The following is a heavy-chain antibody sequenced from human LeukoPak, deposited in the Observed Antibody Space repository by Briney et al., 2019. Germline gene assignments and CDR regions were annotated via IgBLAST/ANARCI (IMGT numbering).Heavy chain of an antibody. J-gene: IGHJ4*02. CDR1: GGSISSGGYS. CDR2: IYHSGST. V-gene: IGHV4-30-2*01. CDR3: ARGYCSGGSCWGEVDY. Sequence: ASQTLSLTRAVSGGSISSGGYSWSWIRQPPGKGLEWIGYIYHSGSTYYNPSLKSRVTISVDRSKNQFSLKLSSVTAADTAVYYCARGYCSGGSCWGEVDYWGQGTLVTVSS. D-gene: IGHD2-15*01.